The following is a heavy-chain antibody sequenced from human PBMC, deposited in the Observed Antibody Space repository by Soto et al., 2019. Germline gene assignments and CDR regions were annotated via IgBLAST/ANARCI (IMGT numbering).Heavy chain of an antibody. D-gene: IGHD3-16*01. J-gene: IGHJ5*02. CDR1: GFTFDDYA. CDR3: AKCASTARGELDP. CDR2: ISWNSGSI. V-gene: IGHV3-9*01. Sequence: EVQLVESGGGLVQPGRSLRLSCAASGFTFDDYAMHWVRQAPGKGLEWVSGISWNSGSIGYADSVKGRFTISRDNAKNSLYLQMNSLRAEDTALYYCAKCASTARGELDPWGQGTLVTVSS.